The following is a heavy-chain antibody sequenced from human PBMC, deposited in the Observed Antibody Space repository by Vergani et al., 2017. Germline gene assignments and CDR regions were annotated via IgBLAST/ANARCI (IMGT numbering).Heavy chain of an antibody. CDR1: GGSLDIHSQT. D-gene: IGHD2-21*01. CDR3: VRXLHTSYILGAFDI. J-gene: IGHJ3*02. CDR2: IDVKGNS. Sequence: QVQLQESGPRLVKPSQTLTLTCSFSGGSLDIHSQTWGWIRQPAGEGLEWIGLIDVKGNSNFSPSLESRVTMSADASRGRFSLNLRSVTTSDTAVYYCVRXLHTSYILGAFDIWGQGIKVTVSS. V-gene: IGHV4-61*02.